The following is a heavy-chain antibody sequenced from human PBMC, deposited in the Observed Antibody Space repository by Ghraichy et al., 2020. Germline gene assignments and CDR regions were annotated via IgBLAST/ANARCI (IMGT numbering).Heavy chain of an antibody. Sequence: GGSLRLSCAASGFTFSSYAMSWVRQAPGKGLEWVSAISGSGGSTYYADSVKGRFTISRDNSKNTLYLQMNSLRAEDTAVYYCAKDMGLGGGYHPAPFDYWGQGTLVTVSS. CDR3: AKDMGLGGGYHPAPFDY. V-gene: IGHV3-23*01. CDR2: ISGSGGST. J-gene: IGHJ4*02. D-gene: IGHD2-15*01. CDR1: GFTFSSYA.